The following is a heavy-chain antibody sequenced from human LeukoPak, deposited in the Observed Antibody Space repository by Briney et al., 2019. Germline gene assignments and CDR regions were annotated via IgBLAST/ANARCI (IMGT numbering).Heavy chain of an antibody. Sequence: PGGSLRLSCAASGFTFSNAWMTWVRQAPEKGLEWVGRIKSKTDGGTTDYAAPVKGRFTISRDDSKNTLYLQMNSLKTEDTAVYYCTTVGVWFGELNAFDIWGQGTMVTVSS. CDR2: IKSKTDGGTT. D-gene: IGHD3-10*01. V-gene: IGHV3-15*01. CDR3: TTVGVWFGELNAFDI. J-gene: IGHJ3*02. CDR1: GFTFSNAW.